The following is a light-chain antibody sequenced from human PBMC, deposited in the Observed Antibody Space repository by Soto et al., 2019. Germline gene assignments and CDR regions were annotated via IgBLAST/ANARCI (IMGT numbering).Light chain of an antibody. CDR1: QSISSG. CDR2: KAS. CDR3: QQYNSYQGT. Sequence: DIQMTQSPSTLSASGGDRVTITCRASQSISSGLAWYQQKPGKAPKLLIYKASSLESGVPSGFSGSGSATEFTLTISSLQPDAFATYYCQQYNSYQGTFGQGTKVEIK. V-gene: IGKV1-5*03. J-gene: IGKJ1*01.